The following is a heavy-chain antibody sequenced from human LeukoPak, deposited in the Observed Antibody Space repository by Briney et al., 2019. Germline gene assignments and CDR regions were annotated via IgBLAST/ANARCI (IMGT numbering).Heavy chain of an antibody. CDR2: IYYSGST. V-gene: IGHV4-39*07. Sequence: SETLSLTCTVFGGSISSSSYYWGWIRQPPGKGLEWIGSIYYSGSTYYNPSLKSRVTISVDTSKNQFSLKLSSVTAADTAVYYCARSIAVAGASPKDAFNIWGQGTMVTVSS. D-gene: IGHD6-19*01. CDR3: ARSIAVAGASPKDAFNI. CDR1: GGSISSSSYY. J-gene: IGHJ3*02.